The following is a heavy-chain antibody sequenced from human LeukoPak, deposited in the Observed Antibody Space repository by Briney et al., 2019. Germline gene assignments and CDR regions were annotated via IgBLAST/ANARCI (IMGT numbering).Heavy chain of an antibody. D-gene: IGHD6-6*01. V-gene: IGHV4-34*01. J-gene: IGHJ6*03. CDR2: INHSGST. CDR3: ARRLGRSSSVRYYYYYYMDV. Sequence: SETLSLTCTVSGGSISSYYWSWIRQPPGKELEWIGEINHSGSTNYNPSLKSRVTISVDTSKNQSYLTLSSVTAAETAVYYCARRLGRSSSVRYYYYYYMDVWGKGTTVTVSS. CDR1: GGSISSYY.